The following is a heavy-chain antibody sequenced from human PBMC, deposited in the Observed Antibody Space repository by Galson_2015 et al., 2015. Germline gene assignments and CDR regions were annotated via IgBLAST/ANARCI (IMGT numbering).Heavy chain of an antibody. CDR1: GFTFSSYG. CDR3: ASLFGYYDSRGYYEPIDY. Sequence: SLRLSCAASGFTFSSYGMHWVRQAPGKGLEWVAVIWYDGSNKYYADSVKGRFTISRDNSKNTLYLQMNSLRAEDTAVYYCASLFGYYDSRGYYEPIDYWGQGTLVTVSS. D-gene: IGHD3-22*01. CDR2: IWYDGSNK. V-gene: IGHV3-33*01. J-gene: IGHJ4*02.